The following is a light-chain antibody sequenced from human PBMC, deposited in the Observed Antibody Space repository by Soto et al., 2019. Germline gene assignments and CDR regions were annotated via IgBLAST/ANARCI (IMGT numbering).Light chain of an antibody. CDR2: TDN. CDR1: SSNIGSNT. V-gene: IGLV1-44*01. J-gene: IGLJ1*01. Sequence: QSVLTQPPSTSGTPGQRVTISCSGSSSNIGSNTVNWYQQLPGTAPKLLIYTDNQRPSGVPDRFSGSKSGTSASLAISGLQSEDEADYYCAAWDEHPNGLYVFGPGTKVTVL. CDR3: AAWDEHPNGLYV.